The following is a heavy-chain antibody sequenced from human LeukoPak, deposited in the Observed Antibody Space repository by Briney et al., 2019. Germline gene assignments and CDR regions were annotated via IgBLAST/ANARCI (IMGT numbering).Heavy chain of an antibody. CDR1: GGSISSGDYY. Sequence: SETLSLTCSVSGGSISSGDYYWSWIRQPPGKGLEWIGHIYYSGSTNYNPSLKSRVTISIDTSKNQFSLKLSSVTAADTAVYYCARTAYARFFDLWGRGTLVTVSS. V-gene: IGHV4-61*08. D-gene: IGHD2-21*01. CDR2: IYYSGST. CDR3: ARTAYARFFDL. J-gene: IGHJ2*01.